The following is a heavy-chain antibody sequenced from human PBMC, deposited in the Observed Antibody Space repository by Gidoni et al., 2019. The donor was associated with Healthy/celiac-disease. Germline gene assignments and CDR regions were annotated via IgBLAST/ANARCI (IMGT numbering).Heavy chain of an antibody. CDR2: INHSGSN. Sequence: QVQLPQWRAGLLKPSETLSLTCAVYGGAFSGYYWRWVRQAPGKGLEWIGEINHSGSNNYNPCLKSRGTILVDMSKNQFALKLGSVAAAETAFYYCARGRCSSTSCLGWYYYYGMDVWGQGTTVTVS. CDR3: ARGRCSSTSCLGWYYYYGMDV. CDR1: GGAFSGYY. V-gene: IGHV4-34*01. D-gene: IGHD2-2*01. J-gene: IGHJ6*02.